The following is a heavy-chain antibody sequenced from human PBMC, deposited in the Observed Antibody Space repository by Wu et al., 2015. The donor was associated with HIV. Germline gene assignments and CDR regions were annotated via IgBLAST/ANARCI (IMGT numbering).Heavy chain of an antibody. CDR2: VNPDSGNT. J-gene: IGHJ6*02. CDR3: AREIAAAGTGGYYYYGMDV. Sequence: QVQLVQSGAEVKKPGASVKVSCKASGYTFTNYHLNWVRQAPGQGLEWMGWVNPDSGNTGYVQKFQDRVTMTRSTSKMTAYMELSSLTFEDTAIYYCAREIAAAGTGGYYYYGMDVWGQGTTVTVSS. V-gene: IGHV1-8*01. D-gene: IGHD6-13*01. CDR1: GYTFTNYH.